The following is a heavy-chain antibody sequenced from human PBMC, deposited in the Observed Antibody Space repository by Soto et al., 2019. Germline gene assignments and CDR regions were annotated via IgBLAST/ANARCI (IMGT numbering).Heavy chain of an antibody. CDR1: GFTFSSYS. CDR2: ISSSSSTI. Sequence: GGSLRLSCAASGFTFSSYSMNWVRQAPGKGLEWVSYISSSSSTIYYADSVKGRFTISRDNAKNSLYLQMNSLRAEDTAVYYCARKAGVTTYYYYMDVWGKGTTVTVSS. CDR3: ARKAGVTTYYYYMDV. J-gene: IGHJ6*03. V-gene: IGHV3-48*01. D-gene: IGHD4-4*01.